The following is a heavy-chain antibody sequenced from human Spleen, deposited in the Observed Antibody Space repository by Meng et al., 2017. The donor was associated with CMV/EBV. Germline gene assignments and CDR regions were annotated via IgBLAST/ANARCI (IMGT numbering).Heavy chain of an antibody. CDR3: ASEGFYGSGSQAPIEF. D-gene: IGHD3-10*01. Sequence: ASVKVSCKASGYTFTAFYIHWVRQAPGQGLEWMGWINPNSGGTNYAQKFQGRVTVTRDTSFSTAYMELSRLTSDDTAVYYCASEGFYGSGSQAPIEFWGQGTVVTVSS. CDR1: GYTFTAFY. V-gene: IGHV1-2*02. J-gene: IGHJ4*02. CDR2: INPNSGGT.